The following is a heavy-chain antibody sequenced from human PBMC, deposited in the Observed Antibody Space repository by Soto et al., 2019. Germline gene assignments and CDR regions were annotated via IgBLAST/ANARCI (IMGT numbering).Heavy chain of an antibody. CDR1: GGTFNSYS. CDR2: IIPMFGTT. J-gene: IGHJ6*02. D-gene: IGHD6-13*01. V-gene: IGHV1-69*18. Sequence: QVQLVQSGAEVKTPGSSVKVSCEASGGTFNSYSINWVRQAPGQGLEWMGRIIPMFGTTDYAQRFQGRVTCTADESTNTASMEVTNLTSEDTAVYYCARAAVLTFTRFYDVDVWGQRTTVTVSS. CDR3: ARAAVLTFTRFYDVDV.